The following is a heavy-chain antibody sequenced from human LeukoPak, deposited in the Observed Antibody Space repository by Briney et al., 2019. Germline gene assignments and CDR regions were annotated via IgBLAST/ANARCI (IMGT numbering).Heavy chain of an antibody. CDR1: GGSLSSSSSF. CDR2: FYYIGST. V-gene: IGHV4-39*01. J-gene: IGHJ5*02. D-gene: IGHD1-26*01. CDR3: ARSLSLSGNTNWFDP. Sequence: SETLSLTCTVSGGSLSSSSSFWAWIRQPPGKGLEWIGSFYYIGSTYYNPSLKSRATISVDTSKNQLSLKLNSVTAADTAVYYCARSLSLSGNTNWFDPWGQGTLVTVSS.